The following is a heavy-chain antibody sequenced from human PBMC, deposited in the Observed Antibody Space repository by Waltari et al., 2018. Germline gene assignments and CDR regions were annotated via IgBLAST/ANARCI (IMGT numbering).Heavy chain of an antibody. J-gene: IGHJ4*02. CDR2: MNPNSGNT. V-gene: IGHV1-8*02. Sequence: QVQLVQSGAEVKKPGASVKVSCKASGYTFTGYYMHWVRQATGQGLEWMGWMNPNSGNTGYAQKFQGRVTMTRNTSISTAYMELSSLRSEDTAVYYCAREGDGYNFDFGYWGQGTLVTVSS. D-gene: IGHD2-21*01. CDR3: AREGDGYNFDFGY. CDR1: GYTFTGYY.